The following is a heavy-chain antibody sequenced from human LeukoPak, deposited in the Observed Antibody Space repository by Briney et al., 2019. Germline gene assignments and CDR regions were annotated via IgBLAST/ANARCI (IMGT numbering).Heavy chain of an antibody. V-gene: IGHV3-48*02. J-gene: IGHJ5*02. Sequence: PGGSLRLSCAASGFTFSTYTMNWVRQAPGKGLEWISYIGWSDSAIFYADSVKGRFTISRDSAKNSLFLQMNSLSDEDTAVYYCARDHQWSFDPWGQGTLVTVSS. D-gene: IGHD2-15*01. CDR3: ARDHQWSFDP. CDR2: IGWSDSAI. CDR1: GFTFSTYT.